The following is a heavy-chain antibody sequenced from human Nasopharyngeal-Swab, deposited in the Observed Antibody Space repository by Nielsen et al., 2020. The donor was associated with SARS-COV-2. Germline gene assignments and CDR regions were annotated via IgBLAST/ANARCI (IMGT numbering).Heavy chain of an antibody. V-gene: IGHV3-30*03. Sequence: GESLNIYCAASGFTFSSFGMHWVRQAPGKGLEWVAFIAHDASNEYYGDSVKGRFSISRDSSKNNLYLHMDSLRGEDTAVYYCARDAPAHYGAFYWGRGTLVTVSS. CDR2: IAHDASNE. D-gene: IGHD4-17*01. J-gene: IGHJ4*02. CDR1: GFTFSSFG. CDR3: ARDAPAHYGAFY.